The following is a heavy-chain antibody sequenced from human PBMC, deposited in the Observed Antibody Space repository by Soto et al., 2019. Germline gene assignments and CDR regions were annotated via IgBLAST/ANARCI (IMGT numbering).Heavy chain of an antibody. CDR2: IYSGAGT. V-gene: IGHV3-66*01. CDR3: AREGSGSSTSFDY. J-gene: IGHJ4*02. CDR1: GFNVSSTS. D-gene: IGHD2-2*01. Sequence: GGSLRLSCAASGFNVSSTSMSWVRQAPGKGLEWVSVIYSGAGTHYAGSVKGRFTISRDTSKNTLYLQMNSLRVEETAVYYCAREGSGSSTSFDYWGQGTLVTVSS.